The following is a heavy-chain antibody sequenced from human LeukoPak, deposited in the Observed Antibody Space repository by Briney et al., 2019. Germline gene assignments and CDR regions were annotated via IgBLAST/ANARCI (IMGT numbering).Heavy chain of an antibody. CDR2: ISGSGGST. Sequence: PGGSRRLSCAASGFSFRSYAMSWVRQAPGKGLEWVSAISGSGGSTYYADSVKGRFTISRDNSKNTLYLQMNSLRAEDTAVYYCAKDAKELRHAFDIWGQGTMVTVSS. CDR3: AKDAKELRHAFDI. D-gene: IGHD1-7*01. CDR1: GFSFRSYA. J-gene: IGHJ3*02. V-gene: IGHV3-23*01.